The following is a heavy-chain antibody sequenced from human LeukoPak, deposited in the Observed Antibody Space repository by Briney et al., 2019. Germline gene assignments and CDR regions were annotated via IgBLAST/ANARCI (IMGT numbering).Heavy chain of an antibody. CDR3: ARAAQYSDSSGYPY. D-gene: IGHD3-22*01. Sequence: ASVKVSCKASVYTFTSYDINCVRQATGQGLEWMGWMNPNSGNTGYAQKFQGRVTITRNTSISTAYMELSSLRSEDTAVYYCARAAQYSDSSGYPYWGQGTLVTVSS. J-gene: IGHJ4*02. CDR1: VYTFTSYD. CDR2: MNPNSGNT. V-gene: IGHV1-8*03.